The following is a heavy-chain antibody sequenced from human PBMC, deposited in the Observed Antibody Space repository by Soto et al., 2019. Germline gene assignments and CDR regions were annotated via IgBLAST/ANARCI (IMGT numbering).Heavy chain of an antibody. J-gene: IGHJ3*02. CDR3: ARALDGYCSSTSCYASAFDI. CDR1: GFTFSDYY. D-gene: IGHD2-2*01. Sequence: GGSLRLSCAASGFTFSDYYMSWIRQAPGKGLEWVSYISSSGSTIYYADSVKGRFTISRDNAKNSLYLQMNSLRAEDTAVYYCARALDGYCSSTSCYASAFDIWGQGTMVTVSS. V-gene: IGHV3-11*01. CDR2: ISSSGSTI.